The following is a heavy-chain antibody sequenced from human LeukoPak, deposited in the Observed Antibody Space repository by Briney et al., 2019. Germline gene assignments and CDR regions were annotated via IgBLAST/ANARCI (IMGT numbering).Heavy chain of an antibody. CDR1: GFTFSSYA. Sequence: QPGGSLRLSCAASGFTFSSYAMSWVRQAPGKGLEWVSTISGSGSGTYYADSVKGRFTISRDNSKNTLYLQMNSLRAEDTAVYYCAKKGQQTGTDYFDYWGQGTLVTVSS. J-gene: IGHJ4*02. V-gene: IGHV3-23*01. D-gene: IGHD3-9*01. CDR2: ISGSGSGT. CDR3: AKKGQQTGTDYFDY.